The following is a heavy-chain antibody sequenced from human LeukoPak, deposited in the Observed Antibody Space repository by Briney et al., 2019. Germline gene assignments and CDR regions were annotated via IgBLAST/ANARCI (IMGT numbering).Heavy chain of an antibody. D-gene: IGHD4-17*01. CDR2: ISSSSRTM. J-gene: IGHJ4*02. V-gene: IGHV3-48*02. Sequence: GGTLRLSCAASGFTISSYSMNWVRQAPGKGLKWVSYISSSSRTMYYADSVKGRFTISRDNAKTSLYLQMNSLRDEDTAVYYCARDRYGDYAQEYWGQENLVTVSS. CDR1: GFTISSYS. CDR3: ARDRYGDYAQEY.